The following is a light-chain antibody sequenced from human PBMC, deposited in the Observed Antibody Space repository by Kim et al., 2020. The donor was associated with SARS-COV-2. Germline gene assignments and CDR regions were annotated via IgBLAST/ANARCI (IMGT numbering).Light chain of an antibody. Sequence: EVVLTQSPGTLSLSPGESATLSCRASQSVSSSYLAWYQQKAGQSPRLLFYASSRATGVPDRFSASGSGTDFTLTISRLEPEDFAVYYCQVYGSLPMYTVGQGTKLEI. V-gene: IGKV3-20*01. CDR3: QVYGSLPMYT. CDR1: QSVSSSY. J-gene: IGKJ2*01. CDR2: AS.